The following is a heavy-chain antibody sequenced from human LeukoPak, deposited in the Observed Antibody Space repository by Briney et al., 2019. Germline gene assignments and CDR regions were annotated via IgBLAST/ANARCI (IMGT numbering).Heavy chain of an antibody. V-gene: IGHV5-51*01. D-gene: IGHD4-17*01. CDR1: GYSITTYW. CDR3: ARRGDYGEFDY. Sequence: GESLKISCKDSGYSITTYWIGWVRQMPGKGLEWMGIIYPDTSDTRYSPSFQGQVTISAGKSISTAYLQWSSLKASDTAMYYCARRGDYGEFDYWGQGTLVTVSS. CDR2: IYPDTSDT. J-gene: IGHJ4*02.